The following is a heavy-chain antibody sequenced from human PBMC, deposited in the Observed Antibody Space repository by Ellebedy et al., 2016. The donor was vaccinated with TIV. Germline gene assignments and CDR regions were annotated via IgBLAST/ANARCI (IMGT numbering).Heavy chain of an antibody. CDR3: AKATQYYYDSSGYSVEGDWFDP. J-gene: IGHJ5*02. V-gene: IGHV3-23*01. Sequence: GGSLRLXXAASGFTFSNYAMSWVRQAPGKGLEWVSTSSGNGGSTYYADSVKGRFTISRDNSKNTLYLQMNSLRAEVMAVYYCAKATQYYYDSSGYSVEGDWFDPWGQGTLVTVSS. CDR1: GFTFSNYA. CDR2: SSGNGGST. D-gene: IGHD3-22*01.